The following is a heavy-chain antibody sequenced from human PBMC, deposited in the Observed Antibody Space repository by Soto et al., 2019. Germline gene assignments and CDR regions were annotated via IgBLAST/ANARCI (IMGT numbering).Heavy chain of an antibody. CDR1: GFTFSNYG. CDR2: ISDDGDKR. V-gene: IGHV3-30*18. D-gene: IGHD1-26*01. CDR3: AKARVRIVGANSFDS. J-gene: IGHJ4*02. Sequence: SLRLSCVGSGFTFSNYGMHWVRQPPGKGLEWVALISDDGDKRYYADSVRGRLIISRDNSKDTLYLQMNSLGPDDTAVYFCAKARVRIVGANSFDSWGQGTPVTVSS.